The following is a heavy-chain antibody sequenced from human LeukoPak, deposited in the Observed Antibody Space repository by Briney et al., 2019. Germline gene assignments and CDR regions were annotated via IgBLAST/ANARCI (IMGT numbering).Heavy chain of an antibody. V-gene: IGHV3-7*01. CDR2: IKQDGSEK. Sequence: PGGSLRLSCAASGFTFSSYWMSWVRQAPGKGLEWVANIKQDGSEKYYVDPVKGRFTISRDNAKNSLYLQMNSLRAEDTAVYYCARDYYDSSGYYYFDYWGQGTLVTVSS. CDR1: GFTFSSYW. D-gene: IGHD3-22*01. J-gene: IGHJ4*02. CDR3: ARDYYDSSGYYYFDY.